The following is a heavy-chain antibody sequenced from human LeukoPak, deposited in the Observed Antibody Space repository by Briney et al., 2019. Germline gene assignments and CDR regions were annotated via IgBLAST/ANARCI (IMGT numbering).Heavy chain of an antibody. CDR3: ARSGCSSTSCRPGFDY. D-gene: IGHD2-2*01. J-gene: IGHJ4*02. V-gene: IGHV1-18*01. Sequence: ASVKVSCKASGYTFTSYGISWVRQAPGQGLEGMGWISAYNGNTNYAQKLQGRVTMTTDTSTSTAYMELRSLRSDDTAVYYCARSGCSSTSCRPGFDYWGQGTLVTVSS. CDR1: GYTFTSYG. CDR2: ISAYNGNT.